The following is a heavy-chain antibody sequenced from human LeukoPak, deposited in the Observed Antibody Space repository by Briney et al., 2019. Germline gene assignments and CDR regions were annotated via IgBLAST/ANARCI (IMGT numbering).Heavy chain of an antibody. J-gene: IGHJ6*02. CDR2: ISSSGSTI. Sequence: GGSLRLSCAASGSTFSSHEMNWVRQAPGKGLEWVSYISSSGSTIYYADSVKGRFTISRDNAKNSLYLQMDSLRAEDTAVYYCARVYGCSSTSCYDYYYYGMDVWGQGTTVTVSS. V-gene: IGHV3-48*03. CDR3: ARVYGCSSTSCYDYYYYGMDV. CDR1: GSTFSSHE. D-gene: IGHD2-2*01.